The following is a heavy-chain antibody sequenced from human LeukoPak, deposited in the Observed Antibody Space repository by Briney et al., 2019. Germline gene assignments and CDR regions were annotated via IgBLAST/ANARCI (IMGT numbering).Heavy chain of an antibody. J-gene: IGHJ5*02. CDR2: INAGNGNT. D-gene: IGHD1-26*01. Sequence: GASVKVSRKASGYTFTSYAMHWVRQAPGQRLEWMGWINAGNGNTKYSQKFQGRVTITRDTSASTAYMELSSLRSEDTAVYYCARMGLGNWFDPWGQGTLVTVSS. V-gene: IGHV1-3*01. CDR3: ARMGLGNWFDP. CDR1: GYTFTSYA.